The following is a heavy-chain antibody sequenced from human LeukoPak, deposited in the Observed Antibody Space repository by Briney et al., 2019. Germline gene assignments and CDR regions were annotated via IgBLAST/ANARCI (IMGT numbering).Heavy chain of an antibody. CDR1: GGSISSYY. J-gene: IGHJ4*02. CDR3: ARGSTSAPLDY. CDR2: IYTSGST. V-gene: IGHV4-4*07. Sequence: SETLSLTCTVSGGSISSYYWSWIRQPAGKGLEWIGRIYTSGSTNYNPSLKSRVTISVDTSKNQFSLKLSSVTAADTAVNYCARGSTSAPLDYWGQGTLVTVSS. D-gene: IGHD2-2*01.